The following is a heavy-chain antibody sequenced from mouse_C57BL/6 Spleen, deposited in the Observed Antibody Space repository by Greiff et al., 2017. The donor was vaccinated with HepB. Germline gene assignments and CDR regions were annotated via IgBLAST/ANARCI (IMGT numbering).Heavy chain of an antibody. Sequence: EVQLMESGGDLVKPGGSLKLSCAASGFTFSSYGMSWVRQTPDKRLEWVATISSGGSYTYYPDSVKGRFTISRDNAKNTLYLQMSSLKSEDTAMYYCARHEGAYYFDYWGQGTTLTVSS. J-gene: IGHJ2*01. CDR3: ARHEGAYYFDY. V-gene: IGHV5-6*01. CDR2: ISSGGSYT. CDR1: GFTFSSYG.